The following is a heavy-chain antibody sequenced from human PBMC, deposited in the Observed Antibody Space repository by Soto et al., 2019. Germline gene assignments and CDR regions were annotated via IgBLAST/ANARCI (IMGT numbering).Heavy chain of an antibody. CDR2: INPDGSTT. Sequence: PGGSLRLSCAASEFTFSAYWMHWVRQAPGKGLVWVSRINPDGSTTSYADSVKGRFTISRDNAKNTVCLQVNSLRDEDTAVYYCARVGVGAYHFDYWGQGTLVTVSS. CDR1: EFTFSAYW. CDR3: ARVGVGAYHFDY. D-gene: IGHD1-26*01. V-gene: IGHV3-74*01. J-gene: IGHJ4*02.